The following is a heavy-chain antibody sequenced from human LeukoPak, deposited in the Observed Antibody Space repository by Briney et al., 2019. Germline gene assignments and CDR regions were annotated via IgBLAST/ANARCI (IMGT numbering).Heavy chain of an antibody. CDR3: ARGFGYMDV. D-gene: IGHD3-10*01. J-gene: IGHJ6*03. CDR2: IYYSGST. Sequence: SETLSLTCTVSGGSISRSSYYWGWIRQPPGKGLEWIGSIYYSGSTYYNPSLKSRVTISVDTSKNQFSLKLSSVTAADTAVYYCARGFGYMDVWGKGTTVTVSS. CDR1: GGSISRSSYY. V-gene: IGHV4-39*07.